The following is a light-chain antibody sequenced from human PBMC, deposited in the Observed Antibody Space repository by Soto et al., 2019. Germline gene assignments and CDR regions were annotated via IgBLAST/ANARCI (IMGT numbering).Light chain of an antibody. CDR2: DAS. CDR1: HDINKW. J-gene: IGKJ4*01. CDR3: QQANSFRLT. Sequence: DIQMSQSPSSVSASVGDRVTITCRAPHDINKWLVWYQQKPGKAPKLVIYDASSLQSGVPSRFSGSGSGTDFTLTISCLQHKDFATYDSQQANSFRLTFGGGTKWIS. V-gene: IGKV1-12*01.